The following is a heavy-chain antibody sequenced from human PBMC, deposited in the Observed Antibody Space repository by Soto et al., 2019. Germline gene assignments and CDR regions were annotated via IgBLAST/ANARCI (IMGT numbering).Heavy chain of an antibody. CDR2: IKSKTDGGTT. Sequence: GGSLRLSCAASGFTFSNAWMSWVRQAPGKGLEWVGRIKSKTDGGTTDYAAPVKGRFTISSDDSKNTLYLQMNSLKTEDTAVYYCTTSHVLLWFGETFDYWSQGTLVTVSS. J-gene: IGHJ4*02. V-gene: IGHV3-15*01. D-gene: IGHD3-10*01. CDR3: TTSHVLLWFGETFDY. CDR1: GFTFSNAW.